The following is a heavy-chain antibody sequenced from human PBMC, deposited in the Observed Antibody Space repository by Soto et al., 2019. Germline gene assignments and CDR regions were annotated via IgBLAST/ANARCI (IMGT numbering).Heavy chain of an antibody. CDR2: IYYSGST. Sequence: PSETLSLTCTVSGGSISSYYWIWIRQPPGKGLEWIGYIYYSGSTNYNPSLKSRVTISVDTSKNQFSLKLSSVSAADTAVYFCARDRYGLDVWGQGTTVTVSS. V-gene: IGHV4-59*12. CDR3: ARDRYGLDV. J-gene: IGHJ6*02. CDR1: GGSISSYY.